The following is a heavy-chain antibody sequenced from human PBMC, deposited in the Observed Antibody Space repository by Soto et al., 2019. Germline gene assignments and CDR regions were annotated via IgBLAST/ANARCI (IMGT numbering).Heavy chain of an antibody. CDR1: GGTFSSYA. J-gene: IGHJ6*02. Sequence: ASVKVSCKASGGTFSSYAISWVRQAPGQGLEWMGGIIPIFGTANYAQKFQGRVTITADESTSTAYMELSSLRSEDTAVYYCARVPDIITGTKKGLYYYYGMDVWGQGTTVTVSS. CDR2: IIPIFGTA. V-gene: IGHV1-69*13. D-gene: IGHD1-20*01. CDR3: ARVPDIITGTKKGLYYYYGMDV.